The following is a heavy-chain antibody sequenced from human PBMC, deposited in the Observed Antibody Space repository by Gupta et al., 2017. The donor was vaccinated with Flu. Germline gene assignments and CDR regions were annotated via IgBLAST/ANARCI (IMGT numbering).Heavy chain of an antibody. CDR1: GFTFSSYW. Sequence: EVQLVESGGGLVQPGGSLRLSCAASGFTFSSYWMSWVRQAPGKGLEWVANIKQDGSEKYYVDSVKGRFTISRDNAKNSLYLQMNSLRAEDTAVYYCARERGIAVAPFDYWGQGTLVTVSS. CDR3: ARERGIAVAPFDY. J-gene: IGHJ4*02. CDR2: IKQDGSEK. D-gene: IGHD6-19*01. V-gene: IGHV3-7*04.